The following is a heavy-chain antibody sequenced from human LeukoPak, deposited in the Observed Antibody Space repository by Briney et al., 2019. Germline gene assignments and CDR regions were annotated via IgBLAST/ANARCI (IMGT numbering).Heavy chain of an antibody. V-gene: IGHV1-8*01. CDR2: INPKSGRT. J-gene: IGHJ4*02. CDR1: GYTLTSSD. Sequence: ASVKVCCKASGYTLTSSDINLVRQATGQGLEWMGWINPKSGRTGYAKKFQARISMTMNTSISTAYMEVSSLRFEDTAVYYCARGRSGLAAAGTYDYWGQGTLITVSS. D-gene: IGHD6-13*01. CDR3: ARGRSGLAAAGTYDY.